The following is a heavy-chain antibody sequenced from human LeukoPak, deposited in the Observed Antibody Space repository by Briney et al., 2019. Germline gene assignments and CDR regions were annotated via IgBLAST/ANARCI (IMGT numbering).Heavy chain of an antibody. CDR2: ISSSSSYI. CDR3: AKDRVVFNWNYAYYFDY. Sequence: GGSLRLSCAASGFTFSSYSMNWVRQAPGKGLEWVSSISSSSSYIYYADSVKGRFTISRDNSKNTLYLQMNSLRAEDTAVYYCAKDRVVFNWNYAYYFDYWGQGTLVTVSS. J-gene: IGHJ4*02. CDR1: GFTFSSYS. V-gene: IGHV3-21*01. D-gene: IGHD1-7*01.